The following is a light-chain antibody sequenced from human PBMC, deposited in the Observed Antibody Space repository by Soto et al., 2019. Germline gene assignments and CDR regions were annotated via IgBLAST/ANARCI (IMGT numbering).Light chain of an antibody. CDR1: QSIRYY. Sequence: DIQLTQSPPTLSASVGDRVTITCRASQSIRYYLAWYQQMPGKAPKLLIYGASSLHSGVPSRFSGSGSGTEFHLNISSLQPDDFATYFCQHHTSYSQTFGQGTKVEIK. J-gene: IGKJ1*01. CDR3: QHHTSYSQT. V-gene: IGKV1-5*01. CDR2: GAS.